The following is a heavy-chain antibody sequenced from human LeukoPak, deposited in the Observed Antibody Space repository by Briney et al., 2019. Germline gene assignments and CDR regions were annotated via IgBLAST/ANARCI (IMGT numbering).Heavy chain of an antibody. V-gene: IGHV3-43*01. CDR3: AKDISGYSSSWLDY. Sequence: GGSLRLPCAASGFTFDDYTMHWVRQAPGKGLEWVSLISWDGGSTYYADSVKGRFTISRDNSKNSLYLQMNSLRTEDTALYYCAKDISGYSSSWLDYWGQGTLVTVSS. CDR2: ISWDGGST. D-gene: IGHD6-13*01. CDR1: GFTFDDYT. J-gene: IGHJ4*02.